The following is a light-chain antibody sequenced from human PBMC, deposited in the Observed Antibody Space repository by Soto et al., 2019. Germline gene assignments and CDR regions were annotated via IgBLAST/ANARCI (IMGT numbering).Light chain of an antibody. V-gene: IGKV1-39*01. Sequence: DIEMTQSPSSLSASVGETITITCRASQSISSSLNWFQHSPGQPPKLLLFAASNLHAGVPPRFSGSGSGTSFSLTIRSLQPEDFATYYCLQSYSPPLTFGGGTKVEIK. CDR2: AAS. J-gene: IGKJ4*01. CDR3: LQSYSPPLT. CDR1: QSISSS.